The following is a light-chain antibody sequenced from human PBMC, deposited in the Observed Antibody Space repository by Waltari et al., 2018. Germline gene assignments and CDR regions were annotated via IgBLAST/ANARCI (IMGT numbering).Light chain of an antibody. CDR3: GTWDSGLSGGV. V-gene: IGLV1-51*02. Sequence: QSVLTQPPSVSAAPGQKVTISCSGSSFNIGNNYVSWYQQVPGTAPKLLIYENNKRPSWFPDRFSGSKSGTSATLGITGLQTGDEADYYCGTWDSGLSGGVFGGGTKLTVL. J-gene: IGLJ3*02. CDR1: SFNIGNNY. CDR2: ENN.